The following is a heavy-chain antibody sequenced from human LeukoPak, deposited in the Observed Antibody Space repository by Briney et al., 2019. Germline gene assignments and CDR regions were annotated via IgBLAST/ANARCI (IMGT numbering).Heavy chain of an antibody. V-gene: IGHV5-51*07. J-gene: IGHJ4*02. CDR2: IYPDDSDT. CDR1: GYSFTTHW. Sequence: GESLKISCKASGYSFTTHWIGWVHQMPGKGLEWMGIIYPDDSDTKYSPSFQGQVTISADKSISTAFLQWSSLKASDTAMYYCASATGSYSYFDYWGQGTLVTVSS. D-gene: IGHD1-26*01. CDR3: ASATGSYSYFDY.